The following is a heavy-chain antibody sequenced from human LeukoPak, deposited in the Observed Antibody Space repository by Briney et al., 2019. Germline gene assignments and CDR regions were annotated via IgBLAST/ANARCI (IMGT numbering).Heavy chain of an antibody. CDR2: IKQDGSEK. D-gene: IGHD5-18*01. V-gene: IGHV3-7*01. J-gene: IGHJ5*02. CDR1: GFTFSSYW. Sequence: GGSLRLSCAASGFTFSSYWMSWVRQAPGKGLEWVANIKQDGSEKYYVDSVKGRFTISRDNAKNSLYLQMNSLRAEHTAVYYCARDQYSYGYDWFDPWGQGTLVTVSS. CDR3: ARDQYSYGYDWFDP.